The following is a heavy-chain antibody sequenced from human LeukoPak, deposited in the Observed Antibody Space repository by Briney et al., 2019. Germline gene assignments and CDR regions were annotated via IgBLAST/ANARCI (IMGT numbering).Heavy chain of an antibody. D-gene: IGHD3-22*01. V-gene: IGHV3-11*01. CDR2: ISSSGSTI. Sequence: GGSLRLSCAASGFTFSDYYMSWIRQAPGKGLEWVSYISSSGSTINYADSVKGRFTISRDSAKKSLFLQMNSLRAEDTAVYYCARVGSSGYPIDYWGQGTLVTISS. CDR1: GFTFSDYY. J-gene: IGHJ4*02. CDR3: ARVGSSGYPIDY.